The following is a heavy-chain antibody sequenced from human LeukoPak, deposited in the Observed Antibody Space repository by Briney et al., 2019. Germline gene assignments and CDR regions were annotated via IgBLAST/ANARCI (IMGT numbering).Heavy chain of an antibody. D-gene: IGHD1-26*01. J-gene: IGHJ4*02. CDR3: ARHSRGSYKRHFDS. CDR1: DDSISSNTYY. Sequence: KSSETLSLTCTVSDDSISSNTYYWGWIRQPPGKGLEWIGSIFYSGSTYYNPSLKSRVTISIDTSKNQVSLKLSSVTAADTAIYYCARHSRGSYKRHFDSWGQGTLVTVSS. CDR2: IFYSGST. V-gene: IGHV4-39*01.